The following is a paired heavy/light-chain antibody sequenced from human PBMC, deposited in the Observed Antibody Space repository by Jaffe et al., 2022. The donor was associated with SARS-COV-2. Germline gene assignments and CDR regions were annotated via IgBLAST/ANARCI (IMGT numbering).Light chain of an antibody. CDR2: KAS. J-gene: IGKJ4*01. CDR1: QSISSW. Sequence: DIQMTQSPSTLSASVGDRVTITCRASQSISSWLAWYQQKPGKAPKVLIYKASTLDSGVPSRFSGSGSGTEFTLTISSLQPDDFASYYCQQYDSYSLTFGGGTKVEIK. V-gene: IGKV1-5*03. CDR3: QQYDSYSLT.
Heavy chain of an antibody. J-gene: IGHJ3*02. D-gene: IGHD5-12*01. CDR2: VAGTTTST. CDR3: AKGFATSVRGAFDI. CDR1: GFSFRTYA. V-gene: IGHV3-23*04. Sequence: EVQLVESGGGLVQPGGSLRLSCAASGFSFRTYAMSWVRQAPGKGLEWVSAVAGTTTSTYYADSVKGRFTISRDNSKNTLYLQMNSLRAEDTAVYYCAKGFATSVRGAFDIWGQGTTVTVSS.